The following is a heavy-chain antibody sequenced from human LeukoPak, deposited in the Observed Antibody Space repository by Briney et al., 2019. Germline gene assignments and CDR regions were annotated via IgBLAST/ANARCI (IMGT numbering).Heavy chain of an antibody. CDR2: INPNSGGT. Sequence: ASVKVSCKASGYTFTDYYMHWVRQAPGQGLEWMGWINPNSGGTNYAQKFQGRVTMTRDTSISTAYMELSRLRSDDTAVYYCAREGDYYDSSGMGYYFDYWGQGTLVTVSS. CDR3: AREGDYYDSSGMGYYFDY. V-gene: IGHV1-2*02. J-gene: IGHJ4*02. CDR1: GYTFTDYY. D-gene: IGHD3-22*01.